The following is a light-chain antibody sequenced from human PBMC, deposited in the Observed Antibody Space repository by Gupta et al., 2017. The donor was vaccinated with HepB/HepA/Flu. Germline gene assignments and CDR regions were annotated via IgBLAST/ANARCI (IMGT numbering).Light chain of an antibody. V-gene: IGKV3-20*01. Sequence: DIVLTQSPDTLSLTPGERATLSCRASQSVSSYYLAWYQLRPGQAPRLLIYGASSRATGIPDRSRGSGSGTDFTLTITTLEPDDFAVYYCQQCGSSPWTFGQGTKVEIK. CDR3: QQCGSSPWT. CDR2: GAS. J-gene: IGKJ1*01. CDR1: QSVSSYY.